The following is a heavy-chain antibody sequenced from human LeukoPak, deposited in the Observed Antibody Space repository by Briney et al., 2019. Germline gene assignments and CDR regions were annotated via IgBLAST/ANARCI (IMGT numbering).Heavy chain of an antibody. D-gene: IGHD2-2*02. Sequence: ASVKVSCKASGYTFTSYAMHWVRQAPGQRLEWMGWINAGNGNTKYSQKFQGRVTITRDTSASTAYMELSSLRSEDTAVYYCAGTIVPAAIHPALYYYYGMDVWGQGTTVTVSS. J-gene: IGHJ6*02. V-gene: IGHV1-3*01. CDR2: INAGNGNT. CDR3: AGTIVPAAIHPALYYYYGMDV. CDR1: GYTFTSYA.